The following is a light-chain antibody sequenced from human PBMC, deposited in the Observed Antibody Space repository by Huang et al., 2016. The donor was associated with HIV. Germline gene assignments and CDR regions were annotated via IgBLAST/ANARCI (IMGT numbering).Light chain of an antibody. CDR1: QSISNN. CDR3: HQYNNWHPEHT. Sequence: EIVLTQSPATLSVSLGERATLSCRASQSISNNLAWYQQKPGQSPRLLIYGASTRATGIPARFSGSGSVTDFTLTISSLQSEDFAVYYCHQYNNWHPEHTFGQGTKLEIK. V-gene: IGKV3-15*01. CDR2: GAS. J-gene: IGKJ2*01.